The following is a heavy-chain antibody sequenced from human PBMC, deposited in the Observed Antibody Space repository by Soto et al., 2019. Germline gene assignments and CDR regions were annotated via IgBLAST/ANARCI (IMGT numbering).Heavy chain of an antibody. CDR1: GFTFSSYS. V-gene: IGHV3-48*01. J-gene: IGHJ4*02. CDR2: ISSSSRTI. D-gene: IGHD2-15*01. Sequence: EVQLVESGGGLVQPGGSLRLSCAASGFTFSSYSMNWARQAPGKGLEWISYISSSSRTIYYPDSVKGRFTISRDNAKNSLYLQMNSLRAEDTAVYYCARDKGRSPLDYWGQGTLVTVPS. CDR3: ARDKGRSPLDY.